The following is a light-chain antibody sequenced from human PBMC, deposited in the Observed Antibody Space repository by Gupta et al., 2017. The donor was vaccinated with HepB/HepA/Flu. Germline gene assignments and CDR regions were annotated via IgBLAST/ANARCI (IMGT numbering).Light chain of an antibody. CDR2: DDD. CDR3: HVWDGESDHVV. J-gene: IGLJ2*01. Sequence: SYVLTQPPSVSVAPGKTATITCAGDNIGTLDVHWFQQKPGQAPILVVYDDDDRPPGIPGRFSGSNSGNTATLTISRVEAGDEADYYCHVWDGESDHVVFGAGTKLTVL. V-gene: IGLV3-21*03. CDR1: NIGTLD.